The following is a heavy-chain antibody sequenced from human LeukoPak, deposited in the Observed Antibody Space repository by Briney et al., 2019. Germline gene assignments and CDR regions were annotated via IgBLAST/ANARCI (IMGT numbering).Heavy chain of an antibody. CDR2: IYYSGST. CDR1: GGSISSYY. Sequence: SETLSLTCTVSGGSISSYYWSWIRQPPGKELEWIGYIYYSGSTNYNPSLKSRVTISVDTSKNQFSLKLSSVTAADTAVYYCAREWGTAMVGYYFDYWGQGTLVTVSS. V-gene: IGHV4-59*01. J-gene: IGHJ4*02. D-gene: IGHD5-18*01. CDR3: AREWGTAMVGYYFDY.